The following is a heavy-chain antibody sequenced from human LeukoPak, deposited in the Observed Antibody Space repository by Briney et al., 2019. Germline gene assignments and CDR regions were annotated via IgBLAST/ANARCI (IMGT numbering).Heavy chain of an antibody. CDR2: IKQDGSEK. Sequence: PGGSLRLSCAASGFTFSSYWVSWVRQAPGKGLEWVANIKQDGSEKYYVDSVKGRFTISRDNAKNSLYLQMNSLRAEDTAVYYCARYSSGWFYYYYGMDVWGQGTTVTVSS. CDR3: ARYSSGWFYYYYGMDV. D-gene: IGHD6-19*01. V-gene: IGHV3-7*01. J-gene: IGHJ6*02. CDR1: GFTFSSYW.